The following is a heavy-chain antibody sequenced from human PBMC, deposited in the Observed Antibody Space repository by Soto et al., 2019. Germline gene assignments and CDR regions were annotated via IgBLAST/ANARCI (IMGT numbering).Heavy chain of an antibody. CDR3: ARFRRGPAALFDKN. Sequence: PSETLSLTCAVYGGPFSGFYWSWIRQPPGKELEWIGEIDQSGTTNYNPSLKSRVTMSVDTSKNQFSLNLRSVTAADTATYYCARFRRGPAALFDKNWGQGTQVTVSS. V-gene: IGHV4-34*01. CDR1: GGPFSGFY. CDR2: IDQSGTT. D-gene: IGHD2-2*01. J-gene: IGHJ4*02.